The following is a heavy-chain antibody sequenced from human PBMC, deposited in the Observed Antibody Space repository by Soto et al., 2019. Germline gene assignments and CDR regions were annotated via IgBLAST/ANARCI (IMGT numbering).Heavy chain of an antibody. Sequence: PGESLKISCQSLGNSVSSNWITWVRQMPGKGLEWMGRIYPSDSFTYYSPSFEGHVTISYDLSINTAYLQWSSLKASDTATYLCAKSGTTYYNTSGYSVWGQGTLVTVSS. D-gene: IGHD3-22*01. V-gene: IGHV5-10-1*01. J-gene: IGHJ4*02. CDR1: GNSVSSNW. CDR2: IYPSDSFT. CDR3: AKSGTTYYNTSGYSV.